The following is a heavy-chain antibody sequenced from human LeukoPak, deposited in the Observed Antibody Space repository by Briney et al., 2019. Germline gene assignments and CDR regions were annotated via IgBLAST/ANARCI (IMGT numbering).Heavy chain of an antibody. D-gene: IGHD6-13*01. CDR2: INPNSGGT. CDR1: GYTFTGYY. CDR3: VRDRIASAGTGG. Sequence: ASVKVSCKASGYTFTGYYMHWVRQAPGQGLEWMGWINPNSGGTNYAQKFQGRVTMTRDTSISTAYMELSRLRSDDTAVYYCVRDRIASAGTGGWGQGTLVTVSS. J-gene: IGHJ4*02. V-gene: IGHV1-2*02.